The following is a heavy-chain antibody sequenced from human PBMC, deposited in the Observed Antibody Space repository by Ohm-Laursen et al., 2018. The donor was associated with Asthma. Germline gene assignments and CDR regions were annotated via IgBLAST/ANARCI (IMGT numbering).Heavy chain of an antibody. CDR3: ARSYTR. CDR2: INENGGEK. Sequence: SLRLSCTASGFTFNKSWMSWVRQAPGKGLEWVAHINENGGEKFYVDSVKGRFTISRDNAKNSLYLQMNSLRAEDTAVYYCARSYTRWGQGTLVTVSS. J-gene: IGHJ4*02. D-gene: IGHD2-2*02. V-gene: IGHV3-7*02. CDR1: GFTFNKSW.